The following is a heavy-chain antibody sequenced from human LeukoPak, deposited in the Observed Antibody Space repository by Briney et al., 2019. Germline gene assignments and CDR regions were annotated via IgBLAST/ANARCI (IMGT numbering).Heavy chain of an antibody. Sequence: TGGSLRLSCAASGFTFSSYAMSWVRQAPGKGLECISGFSGSGGSTYYADSVKGRFTISRDNSKNTLFLQMNSLRGEDTAMYYCARVQGGGYRTADYWGQGTLVTVSS. J-gene: IGHJ4*02. D-gene: IGHD6-19*01. CDR2: FSGSGGST. CDR1: GFTFSSYA. CDR3: ARVQGGGYRTADY. V-gene: IGHV3-23*01.